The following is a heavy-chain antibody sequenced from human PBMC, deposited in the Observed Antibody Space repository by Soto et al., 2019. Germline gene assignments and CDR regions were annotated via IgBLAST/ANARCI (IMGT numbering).Heavy chain of an antibody. D-gene: IGHD3-16*01. CDR3: ATFTFGRPFDT. Sequence: LRLSCAASGFTFSSYGMHWVRQAPGKGLEWVSAISGSGFSTYYADSVKGRFSISSDSSKNTLFLQMNSLRADDTAVYFCATFTFGRPFDTWGQGTMVTVSS. V-gene: IGHV3-23*01. CDR2: ISGSGFST. CDR1: GFTFSSYG. J-gene: IGHJ3*02.